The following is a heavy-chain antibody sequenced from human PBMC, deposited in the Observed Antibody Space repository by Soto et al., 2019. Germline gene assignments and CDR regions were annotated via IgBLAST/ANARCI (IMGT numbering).Heavy chain of an antibody. D-gene: IGHD3-10*01. CDR3: ARGPPFFYGSAPWYFDL. CDR1: GGTFGNYV. V-gene: IGHV1-69*08. CDR2: IIPSLKTT. Sequence: QVQLVQSGAEVKKPGSSVKVSCKTSGGTFGNYVISWVRQAPGQGLEWMGRIIPSLKTTTYAQKFQGRVTISADRSTSTAYMEASSLTSEATAVYYCARGPPFFYGSAPWYFDLWCRGTLVTVSS. J-gene: IGHJ2*01.